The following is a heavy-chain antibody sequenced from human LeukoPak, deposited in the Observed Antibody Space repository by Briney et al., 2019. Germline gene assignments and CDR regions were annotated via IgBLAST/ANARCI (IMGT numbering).Heavy chain of an antibody. V-gene: IGHV3-30*18. CDR2: ISYDGSNK. Sequence: GRSLRLSCAASGFTFSSYGMHWVRQAPGKGLEWVAVISYDGSNKYYADSVKGRFTISRDNSKNTLYLQMNSLRAEDTAVYYCAKDGGYCSGGSCWRGLDYWGQGTLVTVSS. CDR1: GFTFSSYG. D-gene: IGHD2-15*01. CDR3: AKDGGYCSGGSCWRGLDY. J-gene: IGHJ4*02.